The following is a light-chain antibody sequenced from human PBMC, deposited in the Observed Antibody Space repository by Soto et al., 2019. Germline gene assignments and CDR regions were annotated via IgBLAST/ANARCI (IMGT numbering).Light chain of an antibody. Sequence: EIVFTQSPCTLSLSPVERATLSFMASQTVSDNLAWYQQKPGQAPRLLIYGASTRATGIPDRFSGSGSGTDFTLTISRLEPEDFAVYYCQQYGSSPTWKFGQGTKVDIK. CDR3: QQYGSSPTWK. CDR1: QTVSDN. CDR2: GAS. J-gene: IGKJ1*01. V-gene: IGKV3-20*01.